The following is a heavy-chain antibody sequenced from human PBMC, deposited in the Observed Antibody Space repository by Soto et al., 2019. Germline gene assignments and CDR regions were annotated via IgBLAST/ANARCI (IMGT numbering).Heavy chain of an antibody. CDR2: INNDGSST. J-gene: IGHJ4*02. CDR3: ARSYGGNLPFNY. CDR1: GFTFSTW. D-gene: IGHD2-15*01. Sequence: EVQLVESGGGLDQPGGSLRLSCAASGFTFSTWMHWVRQAPGKGLVWVSRINNDGSSTTYADSVKGRFTISRDNAKNTLYLQMNSLRAEDTAVYYCARSYGGNLPFNYWGQGTLVTVSS. V-gene: IGHV3-74*01.